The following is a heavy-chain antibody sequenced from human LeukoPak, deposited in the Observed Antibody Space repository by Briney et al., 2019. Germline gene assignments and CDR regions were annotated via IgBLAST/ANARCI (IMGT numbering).Heavy chain of an antibody. CDR2: ISWNSGSI. CDR3: AKDYTAMVRGPDY. CDR1: GFTFDDYA. J-gene: IGHJ4*02. Sequence: GRSLRLSCATSGFTFDDYAMHWVRQAPGKGLERVSGISWNSGSIGYADSVKGRFTISRDNAKNSLYLQMNSLRAEDTALFYCAKDYTAMVRGPDYWGQGTLVTVSS. V-gene: IGHV3-9*01. D-gene: IGHD5-18*01.